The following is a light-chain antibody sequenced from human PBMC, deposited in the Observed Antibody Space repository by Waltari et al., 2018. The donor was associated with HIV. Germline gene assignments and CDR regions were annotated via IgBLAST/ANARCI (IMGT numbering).Light chain of an antibody. V-gene: IGLV1-40*01. CDR3: QSYDTSLGASV. CDR1: NSNIGAPYD. CDR2: MNT. Sequence: SVLTQPPSVSGAPGRSVIITCTGNNSNIGAPYDVHWYQQLPGAAPKLLISMNTNRPSGVRDRLSVSRSGTSASLAITGLQAGDEADYYCQSYDTSLGASVFGGGTKLTVL. J-gene: IGLJ3*02.